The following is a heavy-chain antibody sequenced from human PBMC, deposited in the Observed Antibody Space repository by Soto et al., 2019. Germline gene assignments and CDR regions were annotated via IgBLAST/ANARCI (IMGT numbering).Heavy chain of an antibody. V-gene: IGHV1-69*01. CDR3: AGPGGTITIFHGTPYYYYGMDV. J-gene: IGHJ6*02. D-gene: IGHD3-9*01. Sequence: QVQLVQSGAEVKKPGSSVKVSCKASGGTFSSYAISWVRQAPGQGLEWMGGIIPIFGTANYAQKFQGRVTITADESTSTAYMELSSLRSEDTAVYYCAGPGGTITIFHGTPYYYYGMDVWGQGTTVTVSS. CDR2: IIPIFGTA. CDR1: GGTFSSYA.